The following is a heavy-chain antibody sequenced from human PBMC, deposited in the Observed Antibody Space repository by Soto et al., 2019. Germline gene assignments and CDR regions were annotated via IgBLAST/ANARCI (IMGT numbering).Heavy chain of an antibody. CDR3: AKDRGSGYYQAGPFDY. D-gene: IGHD3-22*01. Sequence: GGSLRLSCAASGFTFSSYAMSWVRQAPGKGLEWVSAISGSGGSTYYADSVKGRFTISRDNSKNTLYLQMNSLRAEDTAVYYCAKDRGSGYYQAGPFDYWGQGTLVTVSS. CDR1: GFTFSSYA. V-gene: IGHV3-23*01. CDR2: ISGSGGST. J-gene: IGHJ4*02.